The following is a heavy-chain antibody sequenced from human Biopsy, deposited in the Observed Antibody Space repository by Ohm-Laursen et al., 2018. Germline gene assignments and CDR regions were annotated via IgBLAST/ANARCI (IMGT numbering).Heavy chain of an antibody. V-gene: IGHV4-34*01. CDR1: GESFNGYY. CDR2: INHSGRT. CDR3: ALGGGSYVNFDY. Sequence: PSQTLSLTCAVYGESFNGYYWSWIRQTPGKGLEWIGEINHSGRTNYNPSLKSRVTISVDTSKNQFSLKVRSVTAADTAVYYCALGGGSYVNFDYWGQGTLVTVSS. J-gene: IGHJ4*02. D-gene: IGHD1-26*01.